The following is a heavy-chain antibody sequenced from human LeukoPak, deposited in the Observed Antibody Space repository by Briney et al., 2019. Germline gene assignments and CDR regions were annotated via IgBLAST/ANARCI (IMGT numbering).Heavy chain of an antibody. CDR3: AREGRMPSDY. Sequence: PSETLSLTCTVSGYSISSGYYWGWIRQPPGKGLEWIGSIYHSGSTYYNPSLKSRVTISVDTSKNQFSLKLSSVTAADTAVYYCAREGRMPSDYWGQGTLVTVSS. J-gene: IGHJ4*02. CDR2: IYHSGST. V-gene: IGHV4-38-2*02. D-gene: IGHD2-2*01. CDR1: GYSISSGYY.